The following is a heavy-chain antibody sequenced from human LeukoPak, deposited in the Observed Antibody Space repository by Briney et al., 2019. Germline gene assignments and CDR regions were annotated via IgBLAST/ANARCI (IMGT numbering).Heavy chain of an antibody. CDR1: GYTFTGCY. CDR2: INPNSGGT. V-gene: IGHV1-2*02. J-gene: IGHJ5*02. D-gene: IGHD3-10*01. Sequence: ASVKVSCKASGYTFTGCYMHWVRQAPGQGLEWMGWINPNSGGTNYAQKFQGRVTMTRDTSISTAYMELSRLRSDDTAVYYCAIQGVIVYWFDPWGQGTLVTVSS. CDR3: AIQGVIVYWFDP.